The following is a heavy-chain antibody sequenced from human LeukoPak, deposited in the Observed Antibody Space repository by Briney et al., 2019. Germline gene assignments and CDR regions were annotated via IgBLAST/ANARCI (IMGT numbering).Heavy chain of an antibody. D-gene: IGHD3-10*01. V-gene: IGHV3-53*01. Sequence: GGSLRLSCAVSGFTVSSNYMSWVRQAPGKGLEWVSVIYSGDSTYYADSVKGRFTISRDNSKNTLYLQMNSLRAEDTAVYYCARVPTTYYYGSGSYLWDYYFDYWGQGTLVTVPS. CDR3: ARVPTTYYYGSGSYLWDYYFDY. J-gene: IGHJ4*02. CDR1: GFTVSSNY. CDR2: IYSGDST.